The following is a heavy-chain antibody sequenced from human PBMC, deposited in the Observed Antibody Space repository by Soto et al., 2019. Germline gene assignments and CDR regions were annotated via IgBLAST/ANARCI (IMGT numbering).Heavy chain of an antibody. CDR2: IYYSGST. V-gene: IGHV4-59*01. D-gene: IGHD4-17*01. CDR3: AREVKYGDYYYYYMDV. CDR1: GGSISSYY. J-gene: IGHJ6*03. Sequence: SETLSLTCSVSGGSISSYYWTWIRQPPGKRLEWIGYIYYSGSTNYNPSPKSRVTISVDTSKNQFSLKLNSVTAADTAVYYCAREVKYGDYYYYYMDVWGKGTTVTAP.